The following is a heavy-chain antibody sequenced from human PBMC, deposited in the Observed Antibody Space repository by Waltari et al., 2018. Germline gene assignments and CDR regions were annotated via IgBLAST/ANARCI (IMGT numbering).Heavy chain of an antibody. V-gene: IGHV5-51*01. CDR3: ARHEKAWFDP. Sequence: EVQLVQSGAEVKKPGESLKISCKGSGSSFTSYWIGWVRQMHGKGLEWMGIIYPSNSDTRYSASCRVQVTISDDKSISSAYLQWSSLKASDTSLYDCARHEKAWFDPWGQGTLVTVSS. CDR1: GSSFTSYW. CDR2: IYPSNSDT. J-gene: IGHJ5*02.